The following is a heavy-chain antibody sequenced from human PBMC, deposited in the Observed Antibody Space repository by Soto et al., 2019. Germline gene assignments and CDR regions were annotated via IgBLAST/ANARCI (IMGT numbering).Heavy chain of an antibody. J-gene: IGHJ6*02. CDR1: GGTFSSYA. Sequence: QVQLVQSGAEVKKPGSSVKVSCKASGGTFSSYAISWVRQAPGQGLEWMGGLIPIFGTANYAQKFQGRVTFTADESRRAAYMMMSRLRSEDTAVYYCARVYPALTHFYYGSGSYYKVLAYDYGMDVWGQGTTVTVSS. CDR2: LIPIFGTA. V-gene: IGHV1-69*01. D-gene: IGHD3-10*01. CDR3: ARVYPALTHFYYGSGSYYKVLAYDYGMDV.